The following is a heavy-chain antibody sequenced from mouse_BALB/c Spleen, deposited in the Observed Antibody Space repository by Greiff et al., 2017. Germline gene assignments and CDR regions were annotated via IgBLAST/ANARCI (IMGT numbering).Heavy chain of an antibody. D-gene: IGHD2-4*01. CDR2: ISSGGSYT. J-gene: IGHJ3*01. V-gene: IGHV5-9-3*01. CDR3: ASSTMITTGGRGFAY. Sequence: DVKLVESGGGLVKPGGSLKLSCAASGFTFSSYAMSWVRQTPEKRLEWVATISSGGSYTYYPDSVKGRFTISRDNAKNTLYLQMSSLRSEDTAMYYCASSTMITTGGRGFAYWGQGTLVTVSA. CDR1: GFTFSSYA.